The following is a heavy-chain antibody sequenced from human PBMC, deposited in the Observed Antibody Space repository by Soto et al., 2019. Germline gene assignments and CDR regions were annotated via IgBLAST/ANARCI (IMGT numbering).Heavy chain of an antibody. V-gene: IGHV3-23*01. CDR3: AKDRDIAYHLEGGFYYSGMDV. CDR2: ITDVGDPT. CDR1: GFTFGTYA. Sequence: GGSLILSCAASGFTFGTYAMNWVRQAPGKGLEWVSTITDVGDPTYYADSVKGRFTISRDNSKNTLFLRMNSLRAEDTARYYCAKDRDIAYHLEGGFYYSGMDVWGQGTTVTVSS. D-gene: IGHD5-12*01. J-gene: IGHJ6*02.